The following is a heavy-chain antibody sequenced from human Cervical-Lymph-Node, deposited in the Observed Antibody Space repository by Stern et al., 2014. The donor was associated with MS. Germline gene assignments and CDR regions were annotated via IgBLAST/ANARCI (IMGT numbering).Heavy chain of an antibody. CDR3: ARDLPSDYGSGGILWYFDL. D-gene: IGHD3-10*01. CDR2: IRGRRLTT. Sequence: VQLLESGGGLAQPGGSLRPSCAGSGFSIGGHAMSWVRQAPGKGLEGVSGIRGRRLTTSHADSVKDRFTISTDNSKNTVYLQMNSLRAEDTAVYYCARDLPSDYGSGGILWYFDLWGRGTLVTVSS. CDR1: GFSIGGHA. J-gene: IGHJ2*01. V-gene: IGHV3-23*01.